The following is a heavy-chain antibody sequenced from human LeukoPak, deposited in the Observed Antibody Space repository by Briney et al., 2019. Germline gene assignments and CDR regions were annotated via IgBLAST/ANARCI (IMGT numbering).Heavy chain of an antibody. J-gene: IGHJ4*02. CDR1: GGSISSGGYY. D-gene: IGHD2-2*01. CDR3: AIAFVVVPGAMPYFDY. Sequence: PSETLSLTCTVSGGSISSGGYYWSWIRQHPGKGLEWIGYIYYSGSTYYNPSLKSRVTISVDTSKNQFSLKLSSVTAADTAVYYCAIAFVVVPGAMPYFDYWGQGTLVAVSS. CDR2: IYYSGST. V-gene: IGHV4-31*03.